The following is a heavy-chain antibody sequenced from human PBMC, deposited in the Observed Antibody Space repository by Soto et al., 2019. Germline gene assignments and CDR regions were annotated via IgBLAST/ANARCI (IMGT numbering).Heavy chain of an antibody. J-gene: IGHJ4*02. CDR3: ARGGSSHHYIWGSYRLYYFDY. D-gene: IGHD3-16*02. Sequence: QVQLQQWGAGLLKPSETLSLTCAVYGGSFSGYYWSWIHQPPGKGLEWIGEINHSGSTNYNPSLKSRVTISVDTSKNQFSLKLSSVTAADTAVYYCARGGSSHHYIWGSYRLYYFDYWGQGTLVTVSS. CDR1: GGSFSGYY. CDR2: INHSGST. V-gene: IGHV4-34*01.